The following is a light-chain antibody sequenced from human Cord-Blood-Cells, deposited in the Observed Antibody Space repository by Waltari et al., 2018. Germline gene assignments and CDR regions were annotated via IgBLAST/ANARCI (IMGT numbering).Light chain of an antibody. CDR1: QSVLYSSNNKNY. CDR2: WAS. CDR3: QQYYSTRT. Sequence: DIVMTQSPDSLAVSLGEWATIKCNSSQSVLYSSNNKNYLAWYQQKPGQPPKLLICWASTRASGVPDLFSGSGSGTDFTLTISSLQAEDVAVYYCQQYYSTRTFGQGTKVEIK. V-gene: IGKV4-1*01. J-gene: IGKJ1*01.